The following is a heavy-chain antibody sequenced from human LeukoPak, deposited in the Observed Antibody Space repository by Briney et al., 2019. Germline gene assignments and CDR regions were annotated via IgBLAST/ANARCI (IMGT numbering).Heavy chain of an antibody. CDR3: ARLDYDILTGGFYYYYYMDV. CDR1: GGSISSSSYY. CDR2: IYYSGST. Sequence: SETLSLTCTVSGGSISSSSYYWGWIRQPPGKGLEWIGSIYYSGSTNYNPFLKSRVTISVDTSKNQFSLKLSSVTAADTAVYYCARLDYDILTGGFYYYYYMDVWGEGTTVTISS. J-gene: IGHJ6*03. V-gene: IGHV4-39*07. D-gene: IGHD3-9*01.